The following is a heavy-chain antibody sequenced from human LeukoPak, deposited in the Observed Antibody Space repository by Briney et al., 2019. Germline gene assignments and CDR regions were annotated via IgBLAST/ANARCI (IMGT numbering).Heavy chain of an antibody. D-gene: IGHD5-18*01. J-gene: IGHJ4*02. CDR1: GYTFTSYD. CDR3: VLLRGYSYGRFDY. V-gene: IGHV1-8*01. Sequence: ASVKVSCKASGYTFTSYDINWVRQATGQGLEWMGWMNPNSGNTGYAQKFQGRVTITADKSTSTAYMELSSLRSEDTAVYYCVLLRGYSYGRFDYWGQGTLVTVSS. CDR2: MNPNSGNT.